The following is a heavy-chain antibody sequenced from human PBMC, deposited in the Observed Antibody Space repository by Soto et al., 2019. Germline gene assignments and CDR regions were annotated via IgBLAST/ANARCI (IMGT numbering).Heavy chain of an antibody. J-gene: IGHJ4*02. V-gene: IGHV3-21*06. CDR1: GFTFTRYS. CDR2: ISSSTNYI. CDR3: ARESEDLTSNFDF. Sequence: GSLRLGCAASGFTFTRYSMNWVRQAPGKGLEWVSSISSSTNYIYYGDSMKGRFTISRDNAKNSLYLEMNSLRAEDTAVYYCARESEDLTSNFDFWGQGTLVTVSS.